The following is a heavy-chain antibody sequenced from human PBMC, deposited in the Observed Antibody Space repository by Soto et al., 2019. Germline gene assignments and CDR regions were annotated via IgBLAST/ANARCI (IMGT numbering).Heavy chain of an antibody. CDR3: AKNSNGGKKWPYAVDY. D-gene: IGHD2-8*01. V-gene: IGHV3-23*01. J-gene: IGHJ4*02. Sequence: EVQLLESGGGLVQPGGSLRLSCAASGFTSSSYAMSWVRQAPGKGLEWVSAISGSGGSTHYADSVKGRFTISRDNSKNTLYLQMNSLRAEDTAVYYCAKNSNGGKKWPYAVDYWGQGTLVTVSS. CDR1: GFTSSSYA. CDR2: ISGSGGST.